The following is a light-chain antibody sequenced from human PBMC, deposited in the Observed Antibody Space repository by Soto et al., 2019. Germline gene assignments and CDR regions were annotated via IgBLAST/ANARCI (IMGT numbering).Light chain of an antibody. Sequence: QSVLTQPPSASGSPGQSVTISCTGTSRDIGGYNYVSWYQQHPGKAPKLIIYEVDQRPSGVPDRFSGSKSGNTASLTVSGLQTEDEADYYCSSYGGNNNLVFGGGTQLTVL. J-gene: IGLJ2*01. V-gene: IGLV2-8*01. CDR3: SSYGGNNNLV. CDR2: EVD. CDR1: SRDIGGYNY.